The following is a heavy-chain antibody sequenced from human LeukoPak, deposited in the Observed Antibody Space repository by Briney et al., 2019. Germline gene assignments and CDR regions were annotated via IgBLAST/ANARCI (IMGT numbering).Heavy chain of an antibody. CDR1: GFTFSGSA. V-gene: IGHV3-73*01. D-gene: IGHD6-13*01. J-gene: IGHJ6*02. Sequence: GGSLRLSCAASGFTFSGSAMHWVCQASGKGLEWVGRIRSKANSYATAYAASAKGRFTISRDDSKNTAYLQMNSLKTEDTAVYYCTSLVPVTYYYGMDVWGQGTTVTVSS. CDR2: IRSKANSYAT. CDR3: TSLVPVTYYYGMDV.